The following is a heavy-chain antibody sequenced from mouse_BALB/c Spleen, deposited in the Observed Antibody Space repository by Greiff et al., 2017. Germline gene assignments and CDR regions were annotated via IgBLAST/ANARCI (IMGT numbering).Heavy chain of an antibody. CDR3: ARHPHDYGSSYEVDY. CDR2: INPYNDGT. J-gene: IGHJ2*01. Sequence: VQLQQSGPELVKPGASVKMSCKASGYTFTSYVMHWVKQKPGQGLEWIGYINPYNDGTKYNEKFKGKATLTSDKSSSTAYMELSSLTSEDSAVYYCARHPHDYGSSYEVDYWGQGTTLTVSS. V-gene: IGHV1-14*01. CDR1: GYTFTSYV. D-gene: IGHD1-1*01.